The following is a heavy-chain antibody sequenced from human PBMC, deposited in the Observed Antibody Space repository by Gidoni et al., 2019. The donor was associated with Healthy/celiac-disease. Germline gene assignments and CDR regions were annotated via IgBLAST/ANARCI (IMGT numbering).Heavy chain of an antibody. J-gene: IGHJ6*04. CDR3: ARDRIQYYYYGMDV. Sequence: QVQLVESGGGVVQPGRSLRPSCAASGFTFSSYAMHWVRQAPGKGLEWVAGISYDGSNKYYADSVKGRFTISRDNSKNTLYLQMNSLRAEDTAVYYCARDRIQYYYYGMDVWGKGTTVTVSS. CDR1: GFTFSSYA. D-gene: IGHD5-18*01. V-gene: IGHV3-30*01. CDR2: ISYDGSNK.